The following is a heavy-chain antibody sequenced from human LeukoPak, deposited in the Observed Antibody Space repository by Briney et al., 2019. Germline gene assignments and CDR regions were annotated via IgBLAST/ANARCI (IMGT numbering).Heavy chain of an antibody. CDR3: AKDRGGSCLLSLDP. D-gene: IGHD1-26*01. V-gene: IGHV3-23*01. J-gene: IGHJ5*02. CDR1: GFTFSNFA. Sequence: GGSLRLSCEASGFTFSNFAMTWVHQAPGQGLEWVSGISNSGGTAYYADSVKGRVTISRDNSKNTLFLQLNSLSADDAAIYCRAKDRGGSCLLSLDPWGGGPLVTVSS. CDR2: ISNSGGTA.